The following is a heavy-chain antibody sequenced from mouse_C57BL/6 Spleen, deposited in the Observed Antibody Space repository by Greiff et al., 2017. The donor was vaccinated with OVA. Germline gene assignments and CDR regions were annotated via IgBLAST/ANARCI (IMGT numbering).Heavy chain of an antibody. J-gene: IGHJ4*01. CDR3: AGGGSAMDD. V-gene: IGHV6-3*01. CDR1: GFTFSNYW. Sequence: EVMLVESGGGLVQPGGSMKLSCVASGFTFSNYWMNWVRQSPEKGLEWVAQIRLKSDNYATHYAESVKGRFTISRDDSKSSVYLQMNNLRAEDTGIYYCAGGGSAMDDWGQGASVTVSS. CDR2: IRLKSDNYAT.